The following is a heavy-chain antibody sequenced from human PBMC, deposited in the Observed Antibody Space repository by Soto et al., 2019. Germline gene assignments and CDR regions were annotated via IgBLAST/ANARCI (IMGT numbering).Heavy chain of an antibody. D-gene: IGHD2-21*02. V-gene: IGHV4-59*08. CDR3: ARGGWRLIDY. J-gene: IGHJ4*02. CDR1: GGSISNYY. Sequence: VQLQESGPGLVKPSETLSLTCTVSGGSISNYYWSWIRQPPGKGLEWIAYIYYSGSTNYNPSLKSRVTISVDTSKNQFSLKLSSVTAADTAVYYCARGGWRLIDYWGQGTLVTVSS. CDR2: IYYSGST.